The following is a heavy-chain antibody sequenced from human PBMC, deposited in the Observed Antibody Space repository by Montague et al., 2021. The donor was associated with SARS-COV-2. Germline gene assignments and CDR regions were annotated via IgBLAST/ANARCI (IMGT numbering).Heavy chain of an antibody. Sequence: SETLSLTCSVSGYSITRVFWGWLRQPPGKGLEWIGHLHHSGSTNFNASLKSRLTMSPDTSKNQFSLQLSSATAADTAVYYCARLYLGFNGKMYFFDAWGQGILVTVSS. CDR3: ARLYLGFNGKMYFFDA. J-gene: IGHJ4*02. CDR2: LHHSGST. D-gene: IGHD2-8*01. V-gene: IGHV4-59*01. CDR1: GYSITRVF.